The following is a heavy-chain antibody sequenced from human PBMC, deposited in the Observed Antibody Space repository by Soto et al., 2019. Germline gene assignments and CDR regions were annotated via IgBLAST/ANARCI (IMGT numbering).Heavy chain of an antibody. J-gene: IGHJ4*02. D-gene: IGHD3-22*01. CDR3: ARAATTYDSSGSPSDY. V-gene: IGHV3-33*01. CDR1: GFTFSSYG. Sequence: GGSLRLSCAASGFTFSSYGMHWVRQAPGKGLEWVAVIWYDGSNKYYADSVKGRFTISRDNSKNTLYLQMNSLRAEDTAVYYCARAATTYDSSGSPSDYWGQGTLVTVSS. CDR2: IWYDGSNK.